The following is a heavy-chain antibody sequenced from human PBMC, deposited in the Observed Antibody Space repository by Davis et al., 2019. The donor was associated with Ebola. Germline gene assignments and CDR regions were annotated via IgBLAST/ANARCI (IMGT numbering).Heavy chain of an antibody. D-gene: IGHD1-26*01. V-gene: IGHV1-69*04. Sequence: SVKVSCKASGGTFSSYAISWVRQAPGQGLEWMGRIIPILGIANYAQKFQGRVTINADKSTSTAYMELSSLRSEDTAVYYCARDLGGVGAYWGQGTLVTVSS. CDR1: GGTFSSYA. J-gene: IGHJ4*02. CDR2: IIPILGIA. CDR3: ARDLGGVGAY.